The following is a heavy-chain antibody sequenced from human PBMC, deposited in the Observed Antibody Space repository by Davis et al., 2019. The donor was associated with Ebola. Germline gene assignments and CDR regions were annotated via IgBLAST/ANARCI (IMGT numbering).Heavy chain of an antibody. CDR1: GFTFGDYA. J-gene: IGHJ6*02. D-gene: IGHD4-17*01. CDR3: TRDRIDYGDYVMDG. CDR2: IRSKAYGGTT. V-gene: IGHV3-49*04. Sequence: GESLKISCTASGFTFGDYAMSWVRQAPGKGLEWVGFIRSKAYGGTTEYAASVKGRFTISRDDSKSIAYLQRNSLKTEDTAVYYCTRDRIDYGDYVMDGWGQGTTVTVSS.